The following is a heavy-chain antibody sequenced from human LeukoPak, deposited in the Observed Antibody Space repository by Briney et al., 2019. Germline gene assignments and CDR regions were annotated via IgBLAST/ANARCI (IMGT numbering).Heavy chain of an antibody. CDR3: ARGKFAGNCSGGSCYIPY. D-gene: IGHD2-15*01. V-gene: IGHV3-20*04. J-gene: IGHJ4*02. CDR2: INWSGGST. Sequence: GGSLRPSCAASGFTFDDYGMSWVRQAPGKGLEWVSGINWSGGSTGYADSVKGRFTISRDNAKNSLYLQMNSLRAEDTALYYCARGKFAGNCSGGSCYIPYWGQGTLVTVSS. CDR1: GFTFDDYG.